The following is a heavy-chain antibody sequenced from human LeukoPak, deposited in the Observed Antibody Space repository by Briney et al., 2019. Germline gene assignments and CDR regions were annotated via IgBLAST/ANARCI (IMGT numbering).Heavy chain of an antibody. CDR1: GFTFSDYW. CDR3: ARGGAPGFYFDY. D-gene: IGHD3-10*01. Sequence: PGGSLRLSCIASGFTFSDYWMSWVRQAPGKGLEWVANIKQDGSEIYYVDSLKGRFTISRDNAKNSLYLQVNSLRVEDTARYYCARGGAPGFYFDYWGQGTLVTVSS. CDR2: IKQDGSEI. V-gene: IGHV3-7*01. J-gene: IGHJ4*02.